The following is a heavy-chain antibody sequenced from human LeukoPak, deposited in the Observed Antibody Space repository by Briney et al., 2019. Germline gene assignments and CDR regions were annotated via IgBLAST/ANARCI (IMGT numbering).Heavy chain of an antibody. CDR1: GFTYSGSA. D-gene: IGHD5-18*01. CDR2: IRSKANSYAT. Sequence: PGGSLRLSCAASGFTYSGSAMHWVRQGSGKGLEWVGRIRSKANSYATAYAASVKGRFTISRDDSKNTAYLQMNSLKTEDTAVYYCTRVDTAMGSFDYWGQGTLVTVSS. CDR3: TRVDTAMGSFDY. J-gene: IGHJ4*02. V-gene: IGHV3-73*01.